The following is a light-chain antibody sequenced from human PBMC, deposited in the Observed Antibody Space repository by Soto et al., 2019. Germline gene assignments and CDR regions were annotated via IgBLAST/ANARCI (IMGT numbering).Light chain of an antibody. J-gene: IGKJ1*01. CDR3: QQRISWPLT. CDR2: DAS. CDR1: QSVSTY. V-gene: IGKV3-11*01. Sequence: EIVLTQFPATVSLSPGERATLSCRASQSVSTYFAWYQQKPGQAPRLLIYDASNRATGIPARFSGSGSGTDFTLTINSLEPEDFAVYYCQQRISWPLTFGQGTKVEIK.